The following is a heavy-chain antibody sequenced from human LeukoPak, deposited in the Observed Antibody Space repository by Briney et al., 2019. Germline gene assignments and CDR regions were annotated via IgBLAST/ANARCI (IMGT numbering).Heavy chain of an antibody. J-gene: IGHJ4*02. CDR1: GLTVTDNY. CDR3: ARTNTVYCDFDY. V-gene: IGHV3-53*01. D-gene: IGHD2/OR15-2a*01. Sequence: GGSLSLSCAASGLTVTDNYFSWVRQAPGKGLEWVSVIFPDGRTYHADSVKGRFTISRDRPKNTLLLQMNSLRADDTALYHCARTNTVYCDFDYWGQGILVTVSS. CDR2: IFPDGRT.